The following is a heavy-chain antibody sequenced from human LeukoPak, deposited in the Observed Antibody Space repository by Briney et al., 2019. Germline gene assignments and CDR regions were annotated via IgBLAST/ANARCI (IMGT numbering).Heavy chain of an antibody. D-gene: IGHD3-3*01. Sequence: SETLSLTCTVSGGSISSSSYYWGWIRQSPGKGLEWIGSMYYTGSTYCKPSLKSRVTISADTSKNQFSLKVSSVTAADTAVYYCASQSVTIFGVGDNWFDPWGQGTLVTVSS. CDR3: ASQSVTIFGVGDNWFDP. CDR1: GGSISSSSYY. J-gene: IGHJ5*02. V-gene: IGHV4-39*01. CDR2: MYYTGST.